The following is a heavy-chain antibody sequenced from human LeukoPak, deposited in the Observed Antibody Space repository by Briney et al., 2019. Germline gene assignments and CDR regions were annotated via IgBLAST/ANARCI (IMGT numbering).Heavy chain of an antibody. Sequence: GGSLRLSCAASGFTFSDYYMSWIRQAPGKGLEWVSYISSSGSTIYYADSVKGRFTISRDNAKNSLYLQMNSLRAEDTAVYYCARAASSSSRPNYYYYYYMDVWGKGTTVTVSS. CDR1: GFTFSDYY. V-gene: IGHV3-11*01. D-gene: IGHD6-6*01. CDR3: ARAASSSSRPNYYYYYYMDV. CDR2: ISSSGSTI. J-gene: IGHJ6*03.